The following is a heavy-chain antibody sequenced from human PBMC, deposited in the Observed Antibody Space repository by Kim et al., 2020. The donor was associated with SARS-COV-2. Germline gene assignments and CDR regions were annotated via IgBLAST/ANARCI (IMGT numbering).Heavy chain of an antibody. Sequence: PALQCRVTISVDTSKNQFSLKLSSVTAADTAVYYCARRRNALYYYYGMDVWGQGTTVTVSS. V-gene: IGHV4-59*01. D-gene: IGHD1-1*01. J-gene: IGHJ6*02. CDR3: ARRRNALYYYYGMDV.